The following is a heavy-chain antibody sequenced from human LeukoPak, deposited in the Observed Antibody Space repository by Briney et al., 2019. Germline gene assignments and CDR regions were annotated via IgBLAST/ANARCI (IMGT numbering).Heavy chain of an antibody. D-gene: IGHD5-18*01. CDR2: INHGGST. CDR1: RGSFSGYF. J-gene: IGHJ4*02. Sequence: SETLSLTCVVYRGSFSGYFWSWIRQPPQKGLEWIGEINHGGSTNYNPSLRSRVSISVDTSKNQFSLKLNSVTAADTAVYYCAREVAGIQLFDYWGQGTLVTVSS. CDR3: AREVAGIQLFDY. V-gene: IGHV4-34*01.